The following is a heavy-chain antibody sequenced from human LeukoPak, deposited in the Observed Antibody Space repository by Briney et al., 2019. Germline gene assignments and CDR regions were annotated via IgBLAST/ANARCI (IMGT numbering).Heavy chain of an antibody. Sequence: PGRSLRLSCAASGFTFDDYAMHWVRQAPGKGLEWVSGISWNSGSIGYVDSVKGRFTISRDNGKNSLYPEMNSLRAEDTAMYYCARSMRRGSYDSWGQGALVTVSS. V-gene: IGHV3-9*01. CDR2: ISWNSGSI. CDR1: GFTFDDYA. J-gene: IGHJ4*02. CDR3: ARSMRRGSYDS. D-gene: IGHD1-26*01.